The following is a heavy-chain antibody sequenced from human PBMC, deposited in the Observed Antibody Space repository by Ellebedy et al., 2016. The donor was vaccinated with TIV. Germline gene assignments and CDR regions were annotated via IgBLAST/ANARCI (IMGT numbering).Heavy chain of an antibody. CDR1: GGTFNSQV. CDR3: ARVGNYDFWSGLEGLSKYAMDV. V-gene: IGHV1-69*06. D-gene: IGHD3-3*01. Sequence: SVKVSXKASGGTFNSQVFTWVRQAPGQGLEWMGGVIAIFGSTNYAQKFQGRVKITADKSTSTVYMELSSLRSEDTAVYYCARVGNYDFWSGLEGLSKYAMDVWGQGTTVTVSS. J-gene: IGHJ6*02. CDR2: VIAIFGST.